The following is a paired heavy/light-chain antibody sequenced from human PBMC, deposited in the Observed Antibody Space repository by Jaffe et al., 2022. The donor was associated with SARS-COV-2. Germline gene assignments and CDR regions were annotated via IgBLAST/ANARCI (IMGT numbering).Light chain of an antibody. CDR1: QSVLSSSTNKNY. CDR2: WAS. V-gene: IGKV4-1*01. CDR3: QQYYGAPLT. J-gene: IGKJ4*01. Sequence: DIVMTQSPDSLAVSLGERATINCKSSQSVLSSSTNKNYLAWFQQKPGQPPKLLIYWASTRESGVPDRFSGSGSGTDFTLTISSLQAEDVAVYFCQQYYGAPLTFGGGTKVEIK.
Heavy chain of an antibody. D-gene: IGHD2-2*03. CDR2: IKEDESEK. J-gene: IGHJ4*02. V-gene: IGHV3-7*03. Sequence: EMQLVESGGGLVQPGGSLRLSCAASGLTSSDYWMTWVRQVPGMGLEWVANIKEDESEKYYVDSVKGRFTISRDNAKNSVYLQMNSLRAEDTAVYYCARGLGWIFNYWGQGTLVTVSS. CDR1: GLTSSDYW. CDR3: ARGLGWIFNY.